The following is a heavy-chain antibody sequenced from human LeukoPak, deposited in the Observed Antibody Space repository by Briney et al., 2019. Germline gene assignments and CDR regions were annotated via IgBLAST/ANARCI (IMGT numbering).Heavy chain of an antibody. J-gene: IGHJ4*02. Sequence: ASVKVSCKASGYTFRDFGISWVRQAPGQGLEWMGWITTYNGNTNYIQKLQGRVTMTTDTSTSTAYMELRSLRSDDTAVYYCARGPYYDSWSGAGYWGQGTLVTVSS. V-gene: IGHV1-18*01. CDR2: ITTYNGNT. CDR3: ARGPYYDSWSGAGY. CDR1: GYTFRDFG. D-gene: IGHD3-3*01.